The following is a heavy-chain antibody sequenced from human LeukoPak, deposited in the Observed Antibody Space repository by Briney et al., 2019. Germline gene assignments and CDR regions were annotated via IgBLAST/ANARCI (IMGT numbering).Heavy chain of an antibody. J-gene: IGHJ4*02. CDR2: SGTRSGTK. CDR1: GYTLNSLA. V-gene: IGHV3-21*01. Sequence: GGSLRLSCAASGYTLNSLAMHWVRQAPGGGLEGVSSSGTRSGTKYYADSVMGRFTISRDSAMNSVSLQINSLRAEDTAVYYCLLQMTYGELSDPDFRGQGTLVTVSS. CDR3: LLQMTYGELSDPDF. D-gene: IGHD3-16*02.